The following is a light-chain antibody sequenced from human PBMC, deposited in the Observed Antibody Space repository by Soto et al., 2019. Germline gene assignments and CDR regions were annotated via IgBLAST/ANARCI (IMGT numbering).Light chain of an antibody. CDR2: DVS. V-gene: IGLV2-14*01. J-gene: IGLJ1*01. Sequence: QSALTQPASVSGSHGQSITLSCTDSDVGGYNYVSWYQQHPGKAPKLMIYDVSNRPSGVSNRFSGSKSGNTASLTISGLQVEDEADYYCSSYTNSNTLVFGTGTKVTVL. CDR3: SSYTNSNTLV. CDR1: SDVGGYNY.